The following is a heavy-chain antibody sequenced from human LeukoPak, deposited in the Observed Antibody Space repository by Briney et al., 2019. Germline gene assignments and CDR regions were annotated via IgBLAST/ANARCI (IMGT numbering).Heavy chain of an antibody. J-gene: IGHJ5*02. V-gene: IGHV3-53*01. CDR1: GFTVSSNS. CDR2: IYSDNT. Sequence: GGSLRLSCTVSGFTVSSNSMSWVRQAPGKGLEWVSFIYSDNTHYSDSVKGRFTISRDNSKNTLYLQMNSLKTEDTAVYYCTTDLVGGPIQPWGQGTLVTVSS. D-gene: IGHD1-26*01. CDR3: TTDLVGGPIQP.